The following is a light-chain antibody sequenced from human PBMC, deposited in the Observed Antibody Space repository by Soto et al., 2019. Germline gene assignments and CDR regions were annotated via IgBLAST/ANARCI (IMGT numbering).Light chain of an antibody. CDR3: QQYRTSPPPWT. J-gene: IGKJ1*01. CDR1: RTVRNNY. CDR2: RSS. Sequence: ELVLTRSPGTLSWAAGGRGAVSCGGSRTVRNNYLAWYQQKPGQAPSLLINRSSRRASGIPDRFSGSGSGTDFTLTISRLEPEDFAVYYCQQYRTSPPPWTFGQGTKVDIK. V-gene: IGKV3-20*01.